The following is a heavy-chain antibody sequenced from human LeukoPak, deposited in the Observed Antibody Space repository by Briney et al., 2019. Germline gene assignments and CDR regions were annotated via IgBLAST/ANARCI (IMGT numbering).Heavy chain of an antibody. CDR1: GFTFSSYA. V-gene: IGHV3-23*01. Sequence: GESLTLSCAASGFTFSSYAMSWVRQAPGKGLEWVSAISSSGGSTYYADSVKGRFTVSRDNAKNSLYLQMNSLRADDTGTYFCARDSRLGYGAIPPVDSWGQGTLVTVSS. CDR2: ISSSGGST. J-gene: IGHJ4*02. CDR3: ARDSRLGYGAIPPVDS. D-gene: IGHD4-17*01.